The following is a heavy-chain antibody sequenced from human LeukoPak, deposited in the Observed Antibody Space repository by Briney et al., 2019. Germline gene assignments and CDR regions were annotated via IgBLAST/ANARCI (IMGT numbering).Heavy chain of an antibody. CDR1: GGTFSSYA. CDR2: IIPIFGAA. D-gene: IGHD3-10*01. V-gene: IGHV1-69*01. J-gene: IGHJ4*02. CDR3: ARDGLWFGELLYGGFDY. Sequence: SVKVSCKASGGTFSSYAISWVRQAPGQGLEWMGGIIPIFGAANYAQKFQGRVTITADESTSTAYMELSSLRSEDTAVYYCARDGLWFGELLYGGFDYWGQGTLVTVSS.